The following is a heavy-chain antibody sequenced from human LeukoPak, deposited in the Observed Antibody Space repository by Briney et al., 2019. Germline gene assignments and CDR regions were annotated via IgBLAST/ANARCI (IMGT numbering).Heavy chain of an antibody. CDR2: ISGSGSRT. J-gene: IGHJ4*02. Sequence: GGSLRLSCTASGFTFNFYSMNWVRQAPGKGLEWVSLISGSGSRTHYADSVKGRFTISRDNSKNTLYLQMNSLRAEDTAVYYCAKSRFDLLLHYWGQGTLVTVSS. CDR1: GFTFNFYS. CDR3: AKSRFDLLLHY. D-gene: IGHD2-15*01. V-gene: IGHV3-23*01.